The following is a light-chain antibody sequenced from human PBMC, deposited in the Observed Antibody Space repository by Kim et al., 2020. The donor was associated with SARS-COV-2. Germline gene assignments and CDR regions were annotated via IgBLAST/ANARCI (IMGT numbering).Light chain of an antibody. J-gene: IGKJ2*03. Sequence: PGERATLACSASQTIVNFLAWYQHKPGQAPRLLISDASRRATDIPDRFSGSESGADFTLTIDSLEPEDSAVYYCQQRHDWYSFGQGTKLEIK. CDR2: DAS. CDR1: QTIVNF. CDR3: QQRHDWYS. V-gene: IGKV3-11*01.